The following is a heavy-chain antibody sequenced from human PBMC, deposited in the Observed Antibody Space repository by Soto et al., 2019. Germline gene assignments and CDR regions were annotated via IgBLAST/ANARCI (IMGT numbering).Heavy chain of an antibody. D-gene: IGHD3-16*01. J-gene: IGHJ5*02. CDR3: ARAWGGNYNWFDP. CDR1: GGSISSGDYY. V-gene: IGHV4-30-4*01. Sequence: TLTLTCTVSGGSISSGDYYWSWIRQPPGKGLEWIGYIYYSGSTYYNPSLKSRVTISVDTSKNQFSLKLSSVTAADTAVYYCARAWGGNYNWFDPWGQGTLVTVSS. CDR2: IYYSGST.